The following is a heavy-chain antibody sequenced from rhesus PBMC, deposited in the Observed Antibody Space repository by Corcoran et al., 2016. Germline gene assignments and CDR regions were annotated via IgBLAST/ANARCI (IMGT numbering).Heavy chain of an antibody. CDR3: ARRRYGSTPAEYFEF. CDR1: GFSISTSGMG. D-gene: IGHD4-29*01. CDR2: IYWDEDK. J-gene: IGHJ1*01. Sequence: QVTLKESGPALVKTTQTLTLTFTFSGFSISTSGMGVGWIRQPPGKALEWLALIYWDEDKYNRQSLKRRLTISKDTSKNQVVLTMTNMDPVDTATYYCARRRYGSTPAEYFEFWGQGALVTVSS. V-gene: IGHV2-174*01.